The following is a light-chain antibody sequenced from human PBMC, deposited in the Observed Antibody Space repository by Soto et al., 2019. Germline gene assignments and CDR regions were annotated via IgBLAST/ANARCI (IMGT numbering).Light chain of an antibody. CDR1: TIDVGAFKY. CDR2: EVS. Sequence: QSVLTQPASVSASPGQSITISCTGTTIDVGAFKYVSWYQQHPGKAPKLIIYEVSHRPSGVSNRFSASKSGNTASLTISGLRDEDESDYYCSSYTTSTTWVFGGGTQLTVL. CDR3: SSYTTSTTWV. V-gene: IGLV2-14*01. J-gene: IGLJ3*02.